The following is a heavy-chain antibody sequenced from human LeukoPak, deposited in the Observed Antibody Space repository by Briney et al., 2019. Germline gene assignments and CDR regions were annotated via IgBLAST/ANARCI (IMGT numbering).Heavy chain of an antibody. Sequence: PGGSLRLSYAASGFTFSSYWMSWVRQAPGKGLEWVANIKQDGSEKYYVDSVKGRFTISRGNAKNSLYLQMNSLRAEDTAVYYCARGGKQQLVSGYFDYWGQGTLVTVSS. V-gene: IGHV3-7*01. CDR1: GFTFSSYW. CDR2: IKQDGSEK. CDR3: ARGGKQQLVSGYFDY. D-gene: IGHD6-13*01. J-gene: IGHJ4*02.